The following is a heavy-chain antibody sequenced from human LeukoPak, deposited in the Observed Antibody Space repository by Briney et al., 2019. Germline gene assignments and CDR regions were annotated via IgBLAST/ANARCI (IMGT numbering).Heavy chain of an antibody. D-gene: IGHD3-3*01. CDR2: IYSGGSP. CDR1: GFTVRSSY. V-gene: IGHV3-53*01. Sequence: GGSLRLSCAASGFTVRSSYMSWVRQAPGKGLEWVSVIYSGGSPDYADSAKGRFTISTDNSKNTLYLQMNSLRAEDTAVYYCAKEVWSGSVYFDYWGQGTLVTVSS. CDR3: AKEVWSGSVYFDY. J-gene: IGHJ4*02.